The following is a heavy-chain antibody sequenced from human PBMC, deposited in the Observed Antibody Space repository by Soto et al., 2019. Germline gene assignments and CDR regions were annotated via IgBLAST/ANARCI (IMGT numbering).Heavy chain of an antibody. CDR1: GASISSSAYY. D-gene: IGHD3-10*02. V-gene: IGHV4-30-4*01. CDR2: IFHSGSA. Sequence: PSETLSLTCTVSGASISSSAYYWSWVRQPPGKGLEWIGYIFHSGSAYYNPSLKSRVTISVDTSKNQFSLKLTSVTAADTAVFYCARYTFGHDREYHYAMDAWGQGTRSPSP. J-gene: IGHJ6*02. CDR3: ARYTFGHDREYHYAMDA.